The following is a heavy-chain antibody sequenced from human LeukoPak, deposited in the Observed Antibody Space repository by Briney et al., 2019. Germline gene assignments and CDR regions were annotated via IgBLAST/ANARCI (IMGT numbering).Heavy chain of an antibody. CDR2: INAGNGNA. Sequence: ASVKVSCKASGYTFTNYALHWVRQAPGQRLEWMGWINAGNGNAKYSQKFQGRVTITRDTSASTAYMELNSLRSEDTAVFYCARSPPVSSGWSIFDYWGQGTPVTVSS. CDR3: ARSPPVSSGWSIFDY. J-gene: IGHJ4*02. V-gene: IGHV1-3*01. CDR1: GYTFTNYA. D-gene: IGHD6-19*01.